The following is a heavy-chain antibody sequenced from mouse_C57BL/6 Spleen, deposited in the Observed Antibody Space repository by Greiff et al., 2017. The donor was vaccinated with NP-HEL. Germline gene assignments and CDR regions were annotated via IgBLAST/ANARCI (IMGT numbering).Heavy chain of an antibody. V-gene: IGHV1-26*01. CDR1: GYTFTDYY. Sequence: VQLQQSGPELVKPGASVKISCKASGYTFTDYYMNWVKQSHGKSLEWIGDINPNNGGTSYNQKFKGKATLTVDKSSSTAYMELRSLTSADSAVYYCARWYSYYFDYWGQGTTLTVSS. J-gene: IGHJ2*01. CDR2: INPNNGGT. CDR3: ARWYSYYFDY. D-gene: IGHD1-1*02.